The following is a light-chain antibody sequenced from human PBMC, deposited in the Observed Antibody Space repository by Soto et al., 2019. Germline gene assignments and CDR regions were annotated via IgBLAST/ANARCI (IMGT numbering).Light chain of an antibody. J-gene: IGKJ4*01. Sequence: AIRMTQSPSSFSASTGDTVTITCRASQGISSHLAWYQQKPGHAPKLLIFAASTLQSGVPSRFSGSGSGADFTLTITCLQSEDFATYYCQQYYSYPLTFGGGTKVEIK. V-gene: IGKV1-8*01. CDR1: QGISSH. CDR2: AAS. CDR3: QQYYSYPLT.